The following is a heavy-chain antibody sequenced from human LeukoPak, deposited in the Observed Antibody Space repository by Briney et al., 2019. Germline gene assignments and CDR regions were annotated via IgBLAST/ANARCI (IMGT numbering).Heavy chain of an antibody. V-gene: IGHV3-48*04. J-gene: IGHJ4*02. D-gene: IGHD3-10*01. CDR1: GFTFSSYS. CDR3: ASSDVHGSGKN. Sequence: PGGSLRLSCTASGFTFSSYSMNWVRQAPGKGLEWVSYISSSGSTIYYADSVKGRFTISRDNAKNSLYLQMNSLRAEDTAVYYCASSDVHGSGKNWGQGTLVTVSS. CDR2: ISSSGSTI.